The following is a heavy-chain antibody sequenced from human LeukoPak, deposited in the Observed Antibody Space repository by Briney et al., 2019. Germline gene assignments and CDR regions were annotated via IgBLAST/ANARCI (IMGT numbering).Heavy chain of an antibody. CDR1: GFTFSSSA. V-gene: IGHV3-7*03. J-gene: IGHJ3*02. D-gene: IGHD2-21*02. CDR2: IKQDGSEK. CDR3: ARPCGGDCHDAFDI. Sequence: GGSLRLSCAASGFTFSSSAMSWVRQAPGKGLEWVANIKQDGSEKYYVDSVKGRFTISRDNAKNSLYLQMNSLRAEDTAVYYCARPCGGDCHDAFDIWGQGTMVTVSS.